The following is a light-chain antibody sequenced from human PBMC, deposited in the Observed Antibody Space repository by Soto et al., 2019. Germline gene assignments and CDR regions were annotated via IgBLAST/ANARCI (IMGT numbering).Light chain of an antibody. V-gene: IGLV2-14*01. CDR3: SSATSTSSLLI. Sequence: QSVLTQAASVSGSPGQSITISCTGTSSDVGGYNYVSWYQQHPGKAPKLMIYEVTNRPSGISNRFSGSKSGNTASLTISGLQVDDEAIYYCSSATSTSSLLIFGGGTKLTVL. CDR2: EVT. J-gene: IGLJ2*01. CDR1: SSDVGGYNY.